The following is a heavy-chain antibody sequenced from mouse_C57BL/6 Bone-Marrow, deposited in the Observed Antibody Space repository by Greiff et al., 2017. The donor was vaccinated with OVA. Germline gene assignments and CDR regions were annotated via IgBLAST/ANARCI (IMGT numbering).Heavy chain of an antibody. V-gene: IGHV1-19*01. CDR2: INPYNGGT. CDR1: GYTFTDYY. D-gene: IGHD3-2*02. Sequence: EVHLVESGPVLVKPGASVKMSCKASGYTFTDYYMNWVKQSHGKSLEWIGVINPYNGGTSYNQKFKGKATLTVDKSSSTAYMELNSLTSEDSAVYYCASIAQATDYWGQGTLVTVSA. J-gene: IGHJ3*01. CDR3: ASIAQATDY.